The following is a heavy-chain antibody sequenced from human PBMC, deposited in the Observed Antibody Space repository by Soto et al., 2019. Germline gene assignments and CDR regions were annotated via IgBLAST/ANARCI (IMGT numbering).Heavy chain of an antibody. CDR1: GFSLSTSGMC. V-gene: IGHV2-70*11. Sequence: SGPTLVNQTQTLTLTCTFSGFSLSTSGMCVSWIRQPPGKALEWLARIDWDDDKYYSTSLKTRLTISMDTSKNQVVLIMTNMDPVDTATYYCARIPGGYGGSGSYCIDYWGQGTLVTGSS. CDR2: IDWDDDK. CDR3: ARIPGGYGGSGSYCIDY. D-gene: IGHD3-10*01. J-gene: IGHJ4*02.